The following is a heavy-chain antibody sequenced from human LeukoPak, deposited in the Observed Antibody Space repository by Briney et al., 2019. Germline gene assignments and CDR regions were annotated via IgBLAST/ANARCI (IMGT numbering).Heavy chain of an antibody. J-gene: IGHJ4*02. D-gene: IGHD5-18*01. CDR3: ARGRRGYSYGDFDY. CDR2: IYYSGST. CDR1: GGSISSYY. V-gene: IGHV4-59*12. Sequence: SETLSLTCTVSGGSISSYYWSWIRQPPGKGLEWIGYIYYSGSTNYNPSLKSRVTISVDTSKNQFSLKLSSVTAADTAVYYCARGRRGYSYGDFDYWGQGTLVTVSS.